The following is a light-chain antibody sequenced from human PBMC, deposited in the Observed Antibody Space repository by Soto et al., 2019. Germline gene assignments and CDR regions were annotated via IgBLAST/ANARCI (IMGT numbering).Light chain of an antibody. CDR1: QSVSNN. CDR2: GAS. CDR3: QQYNNWPPYT. Sequence: EIVMTQSPATLTVSPGERATLSCRASQSVSNNLAWYQQKPGQAPRLLIYGASTRATGIPARFSGSGSGTELTLTISSLQSEDFAVYYCQQYNNWPPYTFGQGTKLEIK. J-gene: IGKJ2*01. V-gene: IGKV3-15*01.